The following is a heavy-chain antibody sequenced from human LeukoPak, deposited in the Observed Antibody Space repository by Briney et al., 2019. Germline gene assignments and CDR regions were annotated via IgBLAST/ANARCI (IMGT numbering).Heavy chain of an antibody. V-gene: IGHV3-66*02. J-gene: IGHJ6*03. CDR1: GFTVSSNY. CDR2: IYSGGST. CDR3: ARFYYMDV. Sequence: GGSLRLSCAASGFTVSSNYMSWVRQAPGKGLEWVSVIYSGGSTYYADSVKGRFTISRDSSKNTLYLQMNSLRPEDTAVYYCARFYYMDVWGKGTTVTASS.